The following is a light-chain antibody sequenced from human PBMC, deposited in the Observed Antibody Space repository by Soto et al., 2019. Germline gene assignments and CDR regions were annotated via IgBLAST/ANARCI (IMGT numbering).Light chain of an antibody. CDR3: QSYDSSLSAP. CDR1: SSNIGAGYD. J-gene: IGLJ1*01. CDR2: GNS. V-gene: IGLV1-40*01. Sequence: QSVLTQPPSVSGAPGQRVTISCTGSSSNIGAGYDVHWYQQLPGTAPKLLIYGNSNRPSGVPDRFSGSKSGTSASLAITGLQAEDEADYYCQSYDSSLSAPFGTWTKLTVL.